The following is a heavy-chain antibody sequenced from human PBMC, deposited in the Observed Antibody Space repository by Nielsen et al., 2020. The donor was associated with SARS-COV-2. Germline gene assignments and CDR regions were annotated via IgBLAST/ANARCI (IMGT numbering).Heavy chain of an antibody. J-gene: IGHJ4*02. CDR3: ARESGWLQSFDY. CDR1: DGFISSNNYY. Sequence: SETLSLTCTLSDGFISSNNYYWGWIRQPPGKGLEWIGNIYYSGTTYYNPSLTSRVTISVDKSRNQFSLKLSSVTAADTALYYCARESGWLQSFDYWGQGTLVTVSS. CDR2: IYYSGTT. D-gene: IGHD5-24*01. V-gene: IGHV4-39*07.